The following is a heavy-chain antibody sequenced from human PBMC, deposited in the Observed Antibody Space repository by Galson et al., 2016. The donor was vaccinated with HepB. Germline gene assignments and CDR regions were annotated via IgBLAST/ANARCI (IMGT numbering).Heavy chain of an antibody. CDR2: IYSGGST. D-gene: IGHD5-24*01. CDR1: GFTFSTYT. V-gene: IGHV3-53*01. Sequence: SLRLSCAASGFTFSTYTLNWVRQAPGKGLEWVSVIYSGGSTYYADSVKGRFTISRDNSKNTLYLQMNSLRAEDTAVYYCARDPMATRYYYYGMDVWGQGTTVTASS. J-gene: IGHJ6*02. CDR3: ARDPMATRYYYYGMDV.